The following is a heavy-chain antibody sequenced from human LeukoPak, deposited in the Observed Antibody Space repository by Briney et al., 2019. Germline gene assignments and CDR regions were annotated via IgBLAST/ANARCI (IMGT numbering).Heavy chain of an antibody. CDR3: AREYSSSGGFDY. CDR2: IYSGGST. J-gene: IGHJ4*02. D-gene: IGHD6-6*01. V-gene: IGHV3-53*01. CDR1: GFTVSSNY. Sequence: GGSLRLSCAASGFTVSSNYMSWVRQAPGKGLEWVSVIYSGGSTYYADSVKGRFTISRDNSKNTLYLQMNSLRAEDTAVYYCAREYSSSGGFDYWGQGTLVNVSS.